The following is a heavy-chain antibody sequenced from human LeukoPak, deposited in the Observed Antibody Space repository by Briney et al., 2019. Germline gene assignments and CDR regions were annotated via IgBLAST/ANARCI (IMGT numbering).Heavy chain of an antibody. CDR1: GYTFTGYY. V-gene: IGHV1-2*02. CDR2: INPNSGGT. J-gene: IGHJ5*02. Sequence: ASVKVSCKSSGYTFTGYYMHWVRQAPGQGLEWMGWINPNSGGTNCAQKFQGRVTMTRDTSISTAYMELSRLRSDDTAVYYCAPSIGYYRNWFDPWGQGTLVTVSS. D-gene: IGHD3-22*01. CDR3: APSIGYYRNWFDP.